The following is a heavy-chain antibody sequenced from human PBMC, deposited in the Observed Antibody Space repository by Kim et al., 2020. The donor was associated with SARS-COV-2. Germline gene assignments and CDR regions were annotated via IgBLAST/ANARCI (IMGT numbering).Heavy chain of an antibody. D-gene: IGHD2-15*01. Sequence: GSTNDSPYLKSRVTRSVDTSKTQFSLKLSSVTAADTGVYYCARSDGYTFDCWGQGTLVTVSS. CDR3: ARSDGYTFDC. V-gene: IGHV4-4*07. J-gene: IGHJ4*02. CDR2: GST.